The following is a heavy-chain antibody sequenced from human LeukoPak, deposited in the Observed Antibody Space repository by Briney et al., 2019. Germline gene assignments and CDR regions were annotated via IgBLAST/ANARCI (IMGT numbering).Heavy chain of an antibody. CDR1: GYRFTSYW. V-gene: IGHV5-51*01. CDR2: IYPGDSNT. J-gene: IGHJ4*02. CDR3: VRRGIEVAGIDY. D-gene: IGHD6-19*01. Sequence: GESLKISCKGSGYRFTSYWIGWVRQMPGKGLEWMGFIYPGDSNTRYSPSFQGQVTISADESISTAYLQWSSLRASDTAMYYCVRRGIEVAGIDYWGQGTLVTVSS.